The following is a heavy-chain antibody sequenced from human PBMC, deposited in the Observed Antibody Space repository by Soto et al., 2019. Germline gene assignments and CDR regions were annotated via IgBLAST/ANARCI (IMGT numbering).Heavy chain of an antibody. D-gene: IGHD3-16*01. CDR1: GFTFSNYA. J-gene: IGHJ3*02. Sequence: EVQLLESGGGLVQPGGSPRLSCAASGFTFSNYAMSWVRQAPGKGLEWVADISGSGDTSYHADSVKGRFIISRDNSKNTLSLQMSGLRAAGTAIYYCAKAFYEGLRCCADSSDDFAICGQGTMVTISS. CDR3: AKAFYEGLRCCADSSDDFAI. V-gene: IGHV3-23*01. CDR2: ISGSGDTS.